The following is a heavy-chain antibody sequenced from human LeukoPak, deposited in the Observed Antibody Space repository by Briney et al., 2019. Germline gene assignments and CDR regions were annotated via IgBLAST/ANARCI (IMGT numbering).Heavy chain of an antibody. D-gene: IGHD2-2*02. CDR1: GGSFSGYY. CDR3: ARGREYCSSTSCYTGYYYYYMDV. CDR2: INHSGST. J-gene: IGHJ6*03. Sequence: PSETLSLTCAVYGGSFSGYYWSWIRQPPGKGLEWIGEINHSGSTNYNPSLKSRVTISVDTSKNQFSLKLSSVTAADTAVYYCARGREYCSSTSCYTGYYYYYMDVWGKGTTVTVSS. V-gene: IGHV4-34*01.